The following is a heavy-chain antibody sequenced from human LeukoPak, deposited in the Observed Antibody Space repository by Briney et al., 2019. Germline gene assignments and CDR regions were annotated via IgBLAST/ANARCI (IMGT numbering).Heavy chain of an antibody. Sequence: GGSLRLSCAASGFTFSSYAMSWVRQAPGKGLEWVSAISCSGGSTYYADSVKGRFTISRDNSKNTLYLQMNSLRAEDTAVYYCAKSVGYCSGGSCYGFGIDYWGQGTLVTVSS. D-gene: IGHD2-15*01. CDR3: AKSVGYCSGGSCYGFGIDY. CDR2: ISCSGGST. J-gene: IGHJ4*02. CDR1: GFTFSSYA. V-gene: IGHV3-23*01.